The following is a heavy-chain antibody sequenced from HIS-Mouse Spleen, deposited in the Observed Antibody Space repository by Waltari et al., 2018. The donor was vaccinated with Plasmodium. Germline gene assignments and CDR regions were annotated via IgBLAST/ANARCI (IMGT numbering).Heavy chain of an antibody. CDR2: IYSGGST. Sequence: EVQLVESGGGLIQPGGSLRLSCAASGFTVSSNYMSWVRQAPGEGLEWRSVIYSGGSTYYADSLEGRFTISRENSKNTLYLQMNSLRAEDTAVYYCARGMKSSSSAFDIWGQGTMVTVSS. D-gene: IGHD6-6*01. CDR1: GFTVSSNY. J-gene: IGHJ3*02. V-gene: IGHV3-53*01. CDR3: ARGMKSSSSAFDI.